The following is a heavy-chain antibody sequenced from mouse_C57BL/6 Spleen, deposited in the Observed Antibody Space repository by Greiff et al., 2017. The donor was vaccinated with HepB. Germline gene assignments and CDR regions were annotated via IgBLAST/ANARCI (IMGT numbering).Heavy chain of an antibody. J-gene: IGHJ2*01. Sequence: QVQLQQSGPELVKPGASVKISCKASGYAFSSSWMNWVKQRPGKGLEWIGRIYPGDGDTNYNGKFKGKATLTADKSSSTAYMQLSSLTSEDSAVYFCAREAYGYDTLDYWGQGTTLTVSS. CDR3: AREAYGYDTLDY. CDR2: IYPGDGDT. D-gene: IGHD2-2*01. CDR1: GYAFSSSW. V-gene: IGHV1-82*01.